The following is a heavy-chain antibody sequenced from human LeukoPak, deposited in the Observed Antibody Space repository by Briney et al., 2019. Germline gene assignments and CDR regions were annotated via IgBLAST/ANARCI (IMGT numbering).Heavy chain of an antibody. CDR2: INPDSGVT. V-gene: IGHV1-2*02. Sequence: ASVEVSCKASGYKFTGYYIHWVRQAPGQGLEWMGWINPDSGVTDSVQKFQDRVTMTRDTSTTTAYMELSRLRADDTAIYYCARVAYGGNLRWFDPWGQGTLVTVFS. CDR3: ARVAYGGNLRWFDP. CDR1: GYKFTGYY. D-gene: IGHD4-23*01. J-gene: IGHJ5*02.